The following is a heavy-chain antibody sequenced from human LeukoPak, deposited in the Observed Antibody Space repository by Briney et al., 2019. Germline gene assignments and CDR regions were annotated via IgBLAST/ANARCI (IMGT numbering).Heavy chain of an antibody. CDR1: VFTFSRHW. CDR3: ARDGGHSTDLDY. D-gene: IGHD2-8*02. J-gene: IGHJ4*02. V-gene: IGHV3-7*01. CDR2: IKQDGSER. Sequence: GWSLRLSCATSVFTFSRHWMSWVRQAPGKGPEWVANIKQDGSERYYVHSVKGRFTISRDNAKNSLYLQMNSLRAEDTAVYYCARDGGHSTDLDYWGQGILVTVSS.